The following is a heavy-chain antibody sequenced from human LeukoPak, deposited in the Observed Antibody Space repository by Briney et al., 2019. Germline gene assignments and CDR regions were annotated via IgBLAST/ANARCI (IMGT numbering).Heavy chain of an antibody. CDR1: GYTLTEFS. CDR3: AIGGSGSYSLLPYFQY. J-gene: IGHJ1*01. CDR2: FDPEDGEA. Sequence: GASVKVSCNVSGYTLTEFSMHWVRQAPGEGLEWMGGFDPEDGEAIFAQMFQGRVTMTEDTSTDTAYMELSSLRCEDTAVYYCAIGGSGSYSLLPYFQYWGQGTLVIVSS. D-gene: IGHD3-10*01. V-gene: IGHV1-24*01.